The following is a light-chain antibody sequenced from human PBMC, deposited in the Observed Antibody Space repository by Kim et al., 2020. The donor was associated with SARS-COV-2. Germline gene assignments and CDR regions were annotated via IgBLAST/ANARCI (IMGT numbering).Light chain of an antibody. CDR2: AST. CDR1: NGMSSY. V-gene: IGKV1-27*01. Sequence: APVGRRGLISCQARNGMSSYLAWYQQKPGKVPRLLIYASTALDSGIPARFSGSGSGTDFTLTISSLQPEDVGAYYCQKYNSAPLTFGGGTKVNIK. CDR3: QKYNSAPLT. J-gene: IGKJ4*01.